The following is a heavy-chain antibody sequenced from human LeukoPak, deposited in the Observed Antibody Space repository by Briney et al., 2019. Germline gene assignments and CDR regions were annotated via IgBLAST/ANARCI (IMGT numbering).Heavy chain of an antibody. CDR2: IFYTGNI. CDR1: GGSISSYH. J-gene: IGHJ4*02. D-gene: IGHD3-10*01. V-gene: IGHV4-59*01. CDR3: AREGPGRFGAPGPNVYSIDY. Sequence: SETLSLTCTVSGGSISSYHWSWIRQPPGKGLEWIGDIFYTGNIDYNPSLKSRVTISVATSKNQFSLKLTSVTAADTAVYYCAREGPGRFGAPGPNVYSIDYWGQGTLVTVSS.